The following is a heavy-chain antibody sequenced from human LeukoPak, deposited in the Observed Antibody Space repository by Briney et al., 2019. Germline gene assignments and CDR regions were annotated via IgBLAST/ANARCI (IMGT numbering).Heavy chain of an antibody. CDR2: MNPNSGNT. J-gene: IGHJ4*02. D-gene: IGHD6-19*01. V-gene: IGHV1-8*02. Sequence: ASVKVSCKASGYTFTSYGINWVRQATGQGLEWMGWMNPNSGNTGYAQKFQGRVTMTRNTSTSTAYMELNSLRSEDTAVYYCARDAQSYSSGRDDGHYWGQGTLLIVSS. CDR3: ARDAQSYSSGRDDGHY. CDR1: GYTFTSYG.